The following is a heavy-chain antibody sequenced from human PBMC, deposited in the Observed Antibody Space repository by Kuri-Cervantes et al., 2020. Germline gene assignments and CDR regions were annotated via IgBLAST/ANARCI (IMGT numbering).Heavy chain of an antibody. J-gene: IGHJ4*02. CDR2: ISANGGST. D-gene: IGHD6-19*01. V-gene: IGHV3-23*01. Sequence: GESLKISCAASGFTFSNYAMTWVRQAPGKGLAWVATISANGGSTFFADSVKGRFTISRDNSRNTLFLQMNSLRAEDTAVYYCAEGLVRRYFDYWGQGTLVTVSS. CDR3: AEGLVRRYFDY. CDR1: GFTFSNYA.